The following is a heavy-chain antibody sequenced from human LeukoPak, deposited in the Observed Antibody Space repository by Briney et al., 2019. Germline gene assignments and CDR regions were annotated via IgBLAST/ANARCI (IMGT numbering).Heavy chain of an antibody. CDR2: IYSGGST. Sequence: GGSPRLSCAASGFTVSSNYMSWVRQAPGKGLEWVSVIYSGGSTYYADSVKGRFTISRDNSKNTLYLQMNSLRAEDTAVYYCARVVVRGAEGYYMDVWGKGTTVTVSS. D-gene: IGHD3-10*01. V-gene: IGHV3-53*01. CDR3: ARVVVRGAEGYYMDV. CDR1: GFTVSSNY. J-gene: IGHJ6*03.